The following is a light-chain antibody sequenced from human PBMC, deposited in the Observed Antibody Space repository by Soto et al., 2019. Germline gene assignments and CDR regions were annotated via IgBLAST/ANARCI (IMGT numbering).Light chain of an antibody. CDR2: GAS. Sequence: EVLLTQSPGTLSLSPGERATLSCRASQSVSTSLGWYQQKPGQAPRLLIYGASDRATGIPDRFTGSGSGTDFTLTISRLEPEDFAVYYCQQYDRSPRTFGRGTKVEIK. CDR3: QQYDRSPRT. CDR1: QSVSTS. V-gene: IGKV3-20*01. J-gene: IGKJ1*01.